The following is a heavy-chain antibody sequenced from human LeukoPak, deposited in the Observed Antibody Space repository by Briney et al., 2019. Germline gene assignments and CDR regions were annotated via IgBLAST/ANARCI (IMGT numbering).Heavy chain of an antibody. V-gene: IGHV3-30*18. CDR1: GFTFSSYD. Sequence: PGTSLRLSCAASGFTFSSYDMRWVRQAPGKGLEWVAAISYDGSDKYYADSVKGRFTISRDNSKNMLYLQLNSLRADDTAVYYCAKNGDRRPYSFLDYWGQGTLVTVSS. CDR3: AKNGDRRPYSFLDY. CDR2: ISYDGSDK. D-gene: IGHD1-26*01. J-gene: IGHJ4*02.